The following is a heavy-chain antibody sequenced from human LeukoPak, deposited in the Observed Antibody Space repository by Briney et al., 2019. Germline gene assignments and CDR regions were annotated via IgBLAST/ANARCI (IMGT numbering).Heavy chain of an antibody. CDR1: GGSISIYY. D-gene: IGHD1-26*01. Sequence: SETLSLTCTVSGGSISIYYWSWIRQPPGKGLEWIGYIYSSGSTNYNPSLRSRVTISVDTSKNQFSLKLNSVTAADTAVYYCVRDRELTYWSQGTLVTVSS. V-gene: IGHV4-59*01. CDR2: IYSSGST. J-gene: IGHJ4*02. CDR3: VRDRELTY.